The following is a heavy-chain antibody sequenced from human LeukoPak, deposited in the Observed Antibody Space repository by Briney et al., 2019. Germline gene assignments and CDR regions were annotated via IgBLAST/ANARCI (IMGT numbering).Heavy chain of an antibody. Sequence: SETLSLTCAVYGGSFSGYYWSWIRQPPGKGLEWIGNIYYTGNTYYNPSLKSRVTISVDTSKNQFSLKLSSVTAADTAVYYCARRLYYYDSSGYYTDYWSQGTLVTVSS. V-gene: IGHV4-34*01. CDR1: GGSFSGYY. J-gene: IGHJ4*02. D-gene: IGHD3-22*01. CDR2: IYYTGNT. CDR3: ARRLYYYDSSGYYTDY.